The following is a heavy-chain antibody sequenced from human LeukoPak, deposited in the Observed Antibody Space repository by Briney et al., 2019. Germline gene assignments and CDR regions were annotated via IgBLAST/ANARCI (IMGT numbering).Heavy chain of an antibody. CDR2: IYYSGNT. J-gene: IGHJ4*02. D-gene: IGHD3-10*01. CDR1: GGSISSYS. CDR3: ARGHLWFGELID. Sequence: MASETLSLTCTVSGGSISSYSWNWIRQPPGKGLEWIGYIYYSGNTSYNPSLKSRVTISVDTSKNQFSLKLNSVTAADTAVYYCARGHLWFGELIDWGQGTLVTVSS. V-gene: IGHV4-59*01.